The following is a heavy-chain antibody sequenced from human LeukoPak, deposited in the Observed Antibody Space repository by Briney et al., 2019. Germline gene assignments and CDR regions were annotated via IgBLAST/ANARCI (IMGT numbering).Heavy chain of an antibody. D-gene: IGHD7-27*01. Sequence: ASVKVSCKASGYTFTGYYMHWVRQAPGQGLEWMGWINPNSGGTNYAQKFQGWVTMTRDTSISTAYMELSRLRSDDTAVYYCARMKGNWEVDPLGYWGQGTLVTVSS. V-gene: IGHV1-2*04. CDR3: ARMKGNWEVDPLGY. CDR1: GYTFTGYY. J-gene: IGHJ4*02. CDR2: INPNSGGT.